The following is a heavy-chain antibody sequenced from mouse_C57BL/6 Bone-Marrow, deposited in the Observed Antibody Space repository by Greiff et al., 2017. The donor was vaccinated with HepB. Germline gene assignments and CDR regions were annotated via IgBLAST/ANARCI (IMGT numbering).Heavy chain of an antibody. V-gene: IGHV1-69*01. J-gene: IGHJ2*01. CDR3: ARWGGTGY. CDR1: GYTFTSYW. CDR2: IDPSDSYT. D-gene: IGHD4-1*01. Sequence: QVQLKQPGAELVMPGASVKLSCKASGYTFTSYWMHWVKQRPGQGLEWIGEIDPSDSYTNYNQKFKGKSTLTVDKSSSTAYMQLSSLTSEDSAVYYCARWGGTGYWGQGTTLTVSS.